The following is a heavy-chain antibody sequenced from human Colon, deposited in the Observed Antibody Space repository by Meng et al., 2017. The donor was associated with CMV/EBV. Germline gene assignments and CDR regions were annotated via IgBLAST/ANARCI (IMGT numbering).Heavy chain of an antibody. Sequence: SLKISCAASGFTFDDHAMHWVRQVPGKGPEWVAGITWNSETIAYGDSVKGRFTVSRDNAKTALHLQMNSLRAEDTALYYCAKDVGANFFYGLDVWGQGTTVTVSS. V-gene: IGHV3-9*01. J-gene: IGHJ6*02. CDR2: ITWNSETI. CDR1: GFTFDDHA. D-gene: IGHD1-26*01. CDR3: AKDVGANFFYGLDV.